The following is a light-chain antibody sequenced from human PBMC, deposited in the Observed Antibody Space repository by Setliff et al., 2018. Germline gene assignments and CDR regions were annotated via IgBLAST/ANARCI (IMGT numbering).Light chain of an antibody. V-gene: IGLV2-14*03. Sequence: QSALAQPASVSGSPGQTITISCTGTSSDVGNYIYVSWYQQHPGRAPKLMIYDVSTRPSGISYRFSGSKSGNTASLTISGLQAEDEADYYCSSFRGGTSPFVSGTGTKVTVL. J-gene: IGLJ1*01. CDR1: SSDVGNYIY. CDR2: DVS. CDR3: SSFRGGTSPFV.